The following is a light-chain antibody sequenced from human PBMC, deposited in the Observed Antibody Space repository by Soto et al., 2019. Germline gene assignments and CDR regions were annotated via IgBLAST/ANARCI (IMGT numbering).Light chain of an antibody. CDR2: GAS. CDR3: QQYSASVLT. J-gene: IGKJ4*01. Sequence: EVVLTQSPGTLSLSPGERATLSCRASHIISSNYLAWYQQKSGQPPRLLIFGASFRATGVPYRFSGGGSGTDFTLTISGLEPEDFAIYFCQQYSASVLTFGGGTRVDI. V-gene: IGKV3-20*01. CDR1: HIISSNY.